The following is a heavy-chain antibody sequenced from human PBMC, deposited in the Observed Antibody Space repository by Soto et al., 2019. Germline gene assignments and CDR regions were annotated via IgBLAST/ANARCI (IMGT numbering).Heavy chain of an antibody. CDR2: IYTRGST. V-gene: IGHV4-4*07. CDR3: AREVTVDSGWSRELDY. Sequence: PSETLSLTCTVSGGSISSYYWSWIRQPAGKGLEWIGRIYTRGSTNYNPSLKSRVTMSVDTSKNQFSLKLSSVTAADTAVYYCAREVTVDSGWSRELDYWGQGTLVTVSS. J-gene: IGHJ4*02. CDR1: GGSISSYY. D-gene: IGHD6-19*01.